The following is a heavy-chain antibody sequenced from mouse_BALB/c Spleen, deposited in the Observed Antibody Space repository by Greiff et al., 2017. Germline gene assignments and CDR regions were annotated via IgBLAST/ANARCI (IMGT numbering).Heavy chain of an antibody. CDR1: GFSLTSYG. Sequence: QVQLKESGPGLVQPSQSLSITCTVSGFSLTSYGVHWVRQSPGKGLEWLGVIWSGGSTDYNAAFISRLSISKDNSKSQVFFKMNSLQANDTAIYYCARKGTYWDVAMDYWGQGTSVTVSS. D-gene: IGHD4-1*01. CDR3: ARKGTYWDVAMDY. V-gene: IGHV2-2*02. CDR2: IWSGGST. J-gene: IGHJ4*01.